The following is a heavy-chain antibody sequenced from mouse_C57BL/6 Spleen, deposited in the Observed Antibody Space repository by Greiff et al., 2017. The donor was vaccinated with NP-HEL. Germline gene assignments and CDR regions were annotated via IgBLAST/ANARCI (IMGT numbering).Heavy chain of an antibody. D-gene: IGHD2-4*01. V-gene: IGHV1-26*01. J-gene: IGHJ1*03. Sequence: EVQLQQSGPELVKPGASVKISCKASGYTFTDYYMNWVKQSHGKSLEWIGDINPNNGGTSYNQKFKGKATLTVDKSSSTAYMELRSLTSEDSAVYYCARKIYYDYNWYFDVWGTGTTVTVSS. CDR2: INPNNGGT. CDR1: GYTFTDYY. CDR3: ARKIYYDYNWYFDV.